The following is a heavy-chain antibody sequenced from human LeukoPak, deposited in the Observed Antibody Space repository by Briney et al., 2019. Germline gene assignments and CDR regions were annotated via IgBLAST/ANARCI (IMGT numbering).Heavy chain of an antibody. CDR2: INPSGGST. D-gene: IGHD2-2*01. CDR1: GYTFTSYY. Sequence: ASVKVSCKASGYTFTSYYMHWVRQAPGQGLEWMGIINPSGGSTNYAQKFQGRVTITADESTSTAYMELSSLRSEDTAVYYCARGPEDCSSTSCYPARRHYYYGMDVWGQGTTVTVSS. J-gene: IGHJ6*02. CDR3: ARGPEDCSSTSCYPARRHYYYGMDV. V-gene: IGHV1-46*01.